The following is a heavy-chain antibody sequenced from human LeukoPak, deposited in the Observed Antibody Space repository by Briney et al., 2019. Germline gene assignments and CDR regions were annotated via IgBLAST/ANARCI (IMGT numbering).Heavy chain of an antibody. V-gene: IGHV4-39*07. D-gene: IGHD6-19*01. Sequence: SETLSVTCTVSGGSISSSSYYWGWIRQPPGKGLEWIGSIYYSGSTYYNPSLKSRVTISVDTSKNQFSLKLSSVTAADTAVYYCAKTHSGGWLFGYWGLGTLVTVSS. J-gene: IGHJ4*02. CDR2: IYYSGST. CDR3: AKTHSGGWLFGY. CDR1: GGSISSSSYY.